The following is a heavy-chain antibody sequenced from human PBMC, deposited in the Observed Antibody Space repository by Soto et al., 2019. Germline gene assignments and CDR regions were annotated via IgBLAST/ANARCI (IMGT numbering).Heavy chain of an antibody. CDR3: ARDRGTSSGYYPYWFDP. V-gene: IGHV1-69*12. D-gene: IGHD3-22*01. Sequence: QVQLVQSGAEVKKPGSSVKVSCKASGGTFSSYAINWVRQAPGQGLEWMGGIIPIFGTATYAQKFQGRVTITADESASTAYMELSSLSSEDTAVYYCARDRGTSSGYYPYWFDPWGQGTLVTVSS. J-gene: IGHJ5*02. CDR2: IIPIFGTA. CDR1: GGTFSSYA.